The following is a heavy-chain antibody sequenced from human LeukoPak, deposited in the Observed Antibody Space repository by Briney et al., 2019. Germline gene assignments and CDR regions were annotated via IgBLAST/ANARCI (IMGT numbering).Heavy chain of an antibody. J-gene: IGHJ5*02. CDR1: GFTFSSYS. V-gene: IGHV3-21*01. Sequence: GGSLRLSCAASGFTFSSYSMNWVRQAPGKGLEWVSSISSSSSYIYYADSVKGRFTISRDNAKNSLYLQMNSLRAEDTAVYYCARASAYCGGDCYSTRAWFDPWGQGTLVTVSS. CDR3: ARASAYCGGDCYSTRAWFDP. CDR2: ISSSSSYI. D-gene: IGHD2-21*02.